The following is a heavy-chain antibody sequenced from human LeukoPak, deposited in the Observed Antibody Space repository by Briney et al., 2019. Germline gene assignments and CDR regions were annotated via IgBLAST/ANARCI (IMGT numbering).Heavy chain of an antibody. CDR3: ARDTWGSGSPRYFDY. Sequence: GGSLRLSCAASGFTFSDYYVSWIRQAPGKGLEWVSYISSSGSTIYYADSVKGRFTISRDNAKNSLYLQMNSLRAEDTAVYYCARDTWGSGSPRYFDYWGQGTLVTVSS. CDR2: ISSSGSTI. CDR1: GFTFSDYY. D-gene: IGHD3-10*01. J-gene: IGHJ4*02. V-gene: IGHV3-11*04.